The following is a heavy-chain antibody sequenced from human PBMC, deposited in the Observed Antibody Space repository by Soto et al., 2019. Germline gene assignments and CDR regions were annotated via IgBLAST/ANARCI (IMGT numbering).Heavy chain of an antibody. Sequence: ASVKVSCKASGYTFTSYGISWVRQAPGQGLEWMGWISAYNGNTNYAQKLQGRVTMTTDTSTSTAYMELRSLRSDDTAVYYCARAKSPGGDFWSGYSYFIDYYGMDVWGQGTTVTVSS. CDR2: ISAYNGNT. D-gene: IGHD3-3*01. CDR3: ARAKSPGGDFWSGYSYFIDYYGMDV. CDR1: GYTFTSYG. V-gene: IGHV1-18*01. J-gene: IGHJ6*02.